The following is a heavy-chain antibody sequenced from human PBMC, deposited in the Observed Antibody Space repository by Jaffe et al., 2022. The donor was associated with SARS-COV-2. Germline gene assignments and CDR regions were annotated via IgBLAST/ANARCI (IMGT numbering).Heavy chain of an antibody. V-gene: IGHV1-2*02. J-gene: IGHJ2*01. D-gene: IGHD3-16*01. CDR1: GYTFTGYY. Sequence: QVQLVQSGAEVKKPGASVKVSCKASGYTFTGYYMHWVRQAPGQGLEWMGWINPNSGGTNYAQKFQGRVTMTRDTSISTAYMELSRLRSDDTAVYYCARVSQYDYVWGSHPLGYFDLWGRGTLVTVSS. CDR2: INPNSGGT. CDR3: ARVSQYDYVWGSHPLGYFDL.